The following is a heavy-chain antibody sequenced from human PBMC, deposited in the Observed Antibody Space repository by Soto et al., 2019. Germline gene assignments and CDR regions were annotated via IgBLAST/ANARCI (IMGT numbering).Heavy chain of an antibody. Sequence: QVQLVQSGAEVKKPGASVKVSCKASGYTFTSYGISWVRQAPGQGLEWMGWISAYNGNTNYAQKLQGRVTITTATSTSTAYMELRSLRSDVTAVYYCVEAAHPSPFDDWGQGTLVTVSS. J-gene: IGHJ4*02. CDR2: ISAYNGNT. CDR3: VEAAHPSPFDD. D-gene: IGHD2-15*01. V-gene: IGHV1-18*01. CDR1: GYTFTSYG.